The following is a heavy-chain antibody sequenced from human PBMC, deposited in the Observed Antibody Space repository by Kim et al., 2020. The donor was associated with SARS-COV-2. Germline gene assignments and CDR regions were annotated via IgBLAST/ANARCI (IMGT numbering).Heavy chain of an antibody. V-gene: IGHV1-2*04. J-gene: IGHJ6*02. CDR2: INPNSGGT. CDR1: GYTFTGYY. CDR3: ARGGGKYGSGSYYNEGYYGMDV. D-gene: IGHD3-10*01. Sequence: ASVKVSCKASGYTFTGYYMHWVRQAPGQGLEWMGWINPNSGGTNYAQKFQGWVTMTRDTSISTAYMELSRLRSDDTAVYYCARGGGKYGSGSYYNEGYYGMDVWGQGTTVTVSS.